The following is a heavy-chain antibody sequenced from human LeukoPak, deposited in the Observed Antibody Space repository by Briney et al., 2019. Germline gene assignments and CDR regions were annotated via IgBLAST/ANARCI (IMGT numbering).Heavy chain of an antibody. V-gene: IGHV3-7*01. CDR1: GFTFSSYW. CDR3: ARALGWLPENY. J-gene: IGHJ4*02. CDR2: IKQDGSEK. Sequence: PGGSLRLSCAASGFTFSSYWMSWVRQAPGKGLEWVANIKQDGSEKDYVDSVKGRFTTSRDNAKNSLYLQMNSLRAEDTAVYYCARALGWLPENYWGQGTLVTVSS. D-gene: IGHD5-24*01.